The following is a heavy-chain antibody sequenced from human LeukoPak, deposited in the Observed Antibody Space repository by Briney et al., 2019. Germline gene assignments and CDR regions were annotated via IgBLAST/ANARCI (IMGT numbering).Heavy chain of an antibody. CDR3: ARGRLYYYGSGSYYVY. CDR2: ITWDGGST. D-gene: IGHD3-10*01. J-gene: IGHJ4*02. V-gene: IGHV3-43*01. Sequence: GGSLRLSCAASGFTFDDYTMHWVRQAPGKGLEWVSLITWDGGSTYYADSVKGRFTISRDNAKNSLYLQMNSLRAEDTAVYYCARGRLYYYGSGSYYVYWGQGTLVTVSS. CDR1: GFTFDDYT.